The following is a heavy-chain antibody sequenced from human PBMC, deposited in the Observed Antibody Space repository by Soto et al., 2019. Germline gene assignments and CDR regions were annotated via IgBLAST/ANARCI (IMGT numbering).Heavy chain of an antibody. CDR3: AKEGLYKTLDY. J-gene: IGHJ4*02. D-gene: IGHD1-1*01. Sequence: LRLSCAASGFTFKSYGMHWVRQAPGKGLEWVAVISYDGNNKYYADSVKGRFTISRDIPKNTLYLQLNSLRAEDTAVYYCAKEGLYKTLDYWGQGTLVTVSS. V-gene: IGHV3-30*18. CDR1: GFTFKSYG. CDR2: ISYDGNNK.